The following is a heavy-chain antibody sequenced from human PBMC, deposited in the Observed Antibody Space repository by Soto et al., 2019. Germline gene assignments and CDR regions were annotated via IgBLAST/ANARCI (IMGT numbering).Heavy chain of an antibody. CDR3: AKEGLYKTLDY. J-gene: IGHJ4*02. D-gene: IGHD1-1*01. Sequence: LRLSCAASGFTFKSYGMHWVRQAPGKGLEWVAVISYDGNNKYYADSVKGRFTISRDIPKNTLYLQLNSLRAEDTAVYYCAKEGLYKTLDYWGQGTLVTVSS. V-gene: IGHV3-30*18. CDR1: GFTFKSYG. CDR2: ISYDGNNK.